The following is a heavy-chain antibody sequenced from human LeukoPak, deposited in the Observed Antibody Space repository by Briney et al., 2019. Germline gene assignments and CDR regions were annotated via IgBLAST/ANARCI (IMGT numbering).Heavy chain of an antibody. Sequence: ASVKVSCKASGYTFTGYYMHWVRQAPGQGLEWMGIINPSGGSTSYAQKFQGRVTMTRDMSTSTVYMELSSLRSEDTAVYYCARGSAVPEEQWLVTPGFDYWGQGTLVTVSS. V-gene: IGHV1-46*01. D-gene: IGHD6-19*01. CDR1: GYTFTGYY. CDR3: ARGSAVPEEQWLVTPGFDY. CDR2: INPSGGST. J-gene: IGHJ4*02.